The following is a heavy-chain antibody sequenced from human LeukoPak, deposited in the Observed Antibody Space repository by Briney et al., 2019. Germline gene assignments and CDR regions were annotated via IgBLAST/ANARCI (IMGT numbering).Heavy chain of an antibody. J-gene: IGHJ6*03. CDR2: ISAYNVNT. CDR1: GYTFTRDG. V-gene: IGHV1-18*01. Sequence: ASVKVSCKASGYTFTRDGISWVRQTPGQGLEWMGWISAYNVNTNYAQKLQGRVTMTTDTSTSTAYMELRSLRSGDTAVYYCARDNYYYYYMDVWGKGTTVTVSS. CDR3: ARDNYYYYYMDV.